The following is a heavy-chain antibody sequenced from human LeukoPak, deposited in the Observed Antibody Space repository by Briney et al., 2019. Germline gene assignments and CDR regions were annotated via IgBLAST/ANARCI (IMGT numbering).Heavy chain of an antibody. V-gene: IGHV3-21*01. J-gene: IGHJ4*02. CDR3: ARVTRGGYDGYFDY. D-gene: IGHD5-12*01. CDR1: GFTFSSYS. CDR2: ISTSSSYI. Sequence: GGSLRLSCAASGFTFSSYSMNWLRQAPGKGLEWVSFISTSSSYIYYADSLKGRFTISRDNAKKSLYLQINSLRAEDTAVYYCARVTRGGYDGYFDYWGQGTLVTVSS.